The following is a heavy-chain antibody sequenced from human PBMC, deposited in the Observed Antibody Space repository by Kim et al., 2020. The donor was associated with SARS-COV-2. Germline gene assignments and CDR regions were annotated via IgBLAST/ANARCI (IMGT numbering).Heavy chain of an antibody. Sequence: NQTPTPKSRVTISVDTSKNPFSLKLSSVTAADTAVYYCARAGWLLHRLDYWGQGTLVTVSS. CDR3: ARAGWLLHRLDY. D-gene: IGHD3-22*01. J-gene: IGHJ4*02. V-gene: IGHV4-34*01.